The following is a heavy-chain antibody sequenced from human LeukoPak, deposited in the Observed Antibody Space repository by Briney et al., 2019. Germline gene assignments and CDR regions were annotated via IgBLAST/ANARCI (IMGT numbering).Heavy chain of an antibody. CDR2: ISYDGRTE. CDR3: AKRSEVVTAIPDS. CDR1: GFTFSGYA. D-gene: IGHD2-21*02. J-gene: IGHJ5*01. V-gene: IGHV3-30*18. Sequence: LRLSCAASGFTFSGYAIHWVRQAPGKELEWVAVISYDGRTEYYADSVKGRFTISRDNSKNTAYLQMNSLRAEDTAVYYCAKRSEVVTAIPDSWGQGTLVTVSS.